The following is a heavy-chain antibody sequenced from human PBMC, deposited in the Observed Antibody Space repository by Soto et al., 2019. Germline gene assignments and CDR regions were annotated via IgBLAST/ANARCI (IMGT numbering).Heavy chain of an antibody. V-gene: IGHV4-34*01. CDR2: INHSGST. CDR3: ARGGEGYCSGGSCSKADY. CDR1: GGSFSGYY. J-gene: IGHJ4*02. D-gene: IGHD2-15*01. Sequence: QVQLQQWGAGLLKPSETLSLTCAVYGGSFSGYYWSWIRQPPGKGLEWIGEINHSGSTNYNPSLKSRVTISVDTSKNQFSLKLSSVTAADTAVYYCARGGEGYCSGGSCSKADYWGQGTLVTVSS.